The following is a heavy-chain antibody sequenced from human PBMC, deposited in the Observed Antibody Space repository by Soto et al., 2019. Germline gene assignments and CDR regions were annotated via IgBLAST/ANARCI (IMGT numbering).Heavy chain of an antibody. CDR1: GFTFSNYA. D-gene: IGHD3-3*01. Sequence: PGGSLRLSCVASGFTFSNYAMHWVRQAPGKGLEWVAIVSYDGDNEYYADSVRGRFFISRDNSRSTLYLQMNSLRAEDTAVYYCARGIERLLGYWGQGTLVTVSS. CDR2: VSYDGDNE. CDR3: ARGIERLLGY. J-gene: IGHJ4*02. V-gene: IGHV3-30*03.